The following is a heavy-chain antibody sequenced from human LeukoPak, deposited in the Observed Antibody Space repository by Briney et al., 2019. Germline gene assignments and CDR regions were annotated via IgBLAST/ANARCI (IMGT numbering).Heavy chain of an antibody. CDR3: ARYDSSSAGFDF. J-gene: IGHJ4*02. V-gene: IGHV4-59*01. CDR1: GGSISGSY. D-gene: IGHD3-22*01. Sequence: SEALSLTCTVSGGSISGSYWNWIRQPPGKGLEWIGYIYYSGATYYSPSLKSRVTISVDTSQNQFSLNLNSVTAADTAVYYCARYDSSSAGFDFWGQGTLVTVSS. CDR2: IYYSGAT.